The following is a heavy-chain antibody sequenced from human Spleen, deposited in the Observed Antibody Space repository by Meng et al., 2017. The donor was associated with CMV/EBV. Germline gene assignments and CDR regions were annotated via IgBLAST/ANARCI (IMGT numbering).Heavy chain of an antibody. J-gene: IGHJ3*02. CDR1: GFKFSTYA. D-gene: IGHD3-10*01. V-gene: IGHV3-23*01. Sequence: GESLKISCTASGFKFSTYAMSWVRQAPGKGLQWVSAISGTGGFPYYVESVKGRFTISRDNSKKMVFLQMNSLRAEDTAVYYCAKEVFRGAFSAFDIWGQGTMVTVSS. CDR3: AKEVFRGAFSAFDI. CDR2: ISGTGGFP.